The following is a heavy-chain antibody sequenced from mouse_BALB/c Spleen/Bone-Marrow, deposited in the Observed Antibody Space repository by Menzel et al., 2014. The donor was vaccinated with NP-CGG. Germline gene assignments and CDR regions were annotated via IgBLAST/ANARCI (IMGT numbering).Heavy chain of an antibody. D-gene: IGHD1-1*01. CDR1: GYSITSGYY. Sequence: EVQRVESGPGLVKPSQPLSLTCSVTGYSITSGYYWNWIRQFPGNKLEWMGYISYDGSNNYNLSLKNRISITRDTSKNQFFLKLSSVTTEDTATFYCARGFITTVVPFAYWGQGTLVTVSA. CDR3: ARGFITTVVPFAY. CDR2: ISYDGSN. V-gene: IGHV3-6*02. J-gene: IGHJ3*01.